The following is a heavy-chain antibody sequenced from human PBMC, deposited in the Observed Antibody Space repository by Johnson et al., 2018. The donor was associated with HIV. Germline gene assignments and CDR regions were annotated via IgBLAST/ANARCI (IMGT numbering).Heavy chain of an antibody. J-gene: IGHJ3*02. CDR1: GFTFSSYW. CDR3: TTGVFHAFDM. Sequence: VQLVESGGGVVQPGRSLRLSCSASGFTFSSYWMHWVRQAPGKGLEWVSFIYSGGTTYYADSVKGRFTISRDNSKNTLYLQMNSLRAEDTAVYYCTTGVFHAFDMWGQGTMVTVSS. V-gene: IGHV3-66*01. CDR2: IYSGGTT. D-gene: IGHD1-1*01.